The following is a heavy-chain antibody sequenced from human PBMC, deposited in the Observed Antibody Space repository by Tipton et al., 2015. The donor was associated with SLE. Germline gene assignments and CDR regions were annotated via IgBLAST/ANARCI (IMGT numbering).Heavy chain of an antibody. V-gene: IGHV4-38-2*01. CDR1: GYSISSGYY. J-gene: IGHJ2*01. D-gene: IGHD3-10*01. CDR3: ARGTRGWYFDL. CDR2: INHSGST. Sequence: TLSLTCAVSGYSISSGYYWGWIRQPPGKGLEWIGSINHSGSTNYNPSLKSRVTISVDTPKNQFSLKLNSVTAADTAVYYCARGTRGWYFDLWGRGTLVTVSS.